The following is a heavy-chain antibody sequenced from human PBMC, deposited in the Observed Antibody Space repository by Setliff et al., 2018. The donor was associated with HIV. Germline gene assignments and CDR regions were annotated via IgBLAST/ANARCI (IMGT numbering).Heavy chain of an antibody. CDR3: AGENPDGWLHHYTDV. J-gene: IGHJ6*03. CDR1: GGSFSDYY. Sequence: PSETLSLTCTVSGGSFSDYYWSWIRQPPGKGLEWIGEINHSGTTNPNPSLKSRVTISVDTSKNQFSLRLTSVTAADTAVYYCAGENPDGWLHHYTDVWGKGTTVTVS. D-gene: IGHD2-15*01. CDR2: INHSGTT. V-gene: IGHV4-34*01.